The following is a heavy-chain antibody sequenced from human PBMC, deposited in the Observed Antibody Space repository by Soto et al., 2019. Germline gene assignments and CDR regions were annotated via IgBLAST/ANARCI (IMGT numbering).Heavy chain of an antibody. D-gene: IGHD1-1*01. Sequence: QVQLVESGGGVVQPGRSLRLSCAASGFSISRSAMHWVRQAPGQGLEWVAVIAYDGSNRWYADAAKGRFTISRDNSKNTADLQMSSLRGEDTAVYYWARDLQAGTDNVNWFAPWGQGTLVTVSS. CDR3: ARDLQAGTDNVNWFAP. CDR1: GFSISRSA. V-gene: IGHV3-30*04. CDR2: IAYDGSNR. J-gene: IGHJ5*02.